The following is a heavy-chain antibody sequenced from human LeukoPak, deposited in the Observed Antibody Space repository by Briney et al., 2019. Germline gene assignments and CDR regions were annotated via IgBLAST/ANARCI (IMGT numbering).Heavy chain of an antibody. CDR1: GGSISSYY. J-gene: IGHJ4*01. CDR2: FFYSGST. CDR3: ARARRYYDSSGPIDY. V-gene: IGHV4-59*01. D-gene: IGHD3-22*01. Sequence: PSETLSLTCTVSGGSISSYYWTWIRQPPGKGLEWIGYFFYSGSTNYNPSLNSRVTISVDTSKNQFSLKLSSVTAADTAVYYCARARRYYDSSGPIDYWGHGTLVTVSS.